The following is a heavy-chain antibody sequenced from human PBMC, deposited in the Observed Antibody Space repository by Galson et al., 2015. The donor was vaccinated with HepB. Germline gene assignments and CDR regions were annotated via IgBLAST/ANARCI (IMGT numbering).Heavy chain of an antibody. D-gene: IGHD6-13*01. CDR2: FNPISATR. V-gene: IGHV1-69*13. CDR3: AKAFWAAAGPRYFQD. J-gene: IGHJ1*01. Sequence: SVKVSCKASGGTFSNYAINWVRQAPGQGLEWMGSFNPISATRNYAQKFQGRLTISADESTTTAYMDLSSLRSEDTAIYYCAKAFWAAAGPRYFQDWGQGTLVTVSS. CDR1: GGTFSNYA.